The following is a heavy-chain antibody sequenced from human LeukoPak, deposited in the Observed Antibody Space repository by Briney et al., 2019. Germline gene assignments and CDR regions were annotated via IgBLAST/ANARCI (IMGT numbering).Heavy chain of an antibody. CDR2: ISAYNGNT. D-gene: IGHD3-9*01. CDR3: ARAEYHVLRYLAYWFDP. Sequence: ASVKVSCKASGYTFTSYGISWVRQAPGQGLEWMGWISAYNGNTNYAQKLQGRVTMTTDTSTSTAYMELRSLRSDDTAVYYCARAEYHVLRYLAYWFDPWGQGTLVTVSS. CDR1: GYTFTSYG. J-gene: IGHJ5*02. V-gene: IGHV1-18*01.